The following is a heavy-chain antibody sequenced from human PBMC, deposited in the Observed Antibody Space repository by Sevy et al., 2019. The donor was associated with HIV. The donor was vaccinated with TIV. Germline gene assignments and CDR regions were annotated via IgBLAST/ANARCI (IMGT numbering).Heavy chain of an antibody. D-gene: IGHD6-19*01. Sequence: GGSLRLSCAASGFTFNTHAMNWVRQAPGKGLEWVSVISGPGYGTNYADSVKGRFTISRDNSKKTLYLQMNSLRDDDTAVYYCAKALYTAVESMLEVNLCSLKGLDVWGQGTMVTVS. J-gene: IGHJ3*01. CDR1: GFTFNTHA. V-gene: IGHV3-23*01. CDR3: AKALYTAVESMLEVNLCSLKGLDV. CDR2: ISGPGYGT.